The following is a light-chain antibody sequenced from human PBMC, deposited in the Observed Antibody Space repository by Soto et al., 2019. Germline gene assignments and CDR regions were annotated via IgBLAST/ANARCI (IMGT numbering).Light chain of an antibody. V-gene: IGKV1-5*01. CDR1: QSISSS. Sequence: DIQMTQSPSTLSASLGDRVTITCRASQSISSSLAWYQQNPGKAPKLLIYDASSLESGVPSRFSGSGSGTEFTLTISSLQPDDFATYYCQQYISYPPTFGQGTRLEIK. CDR3: QQYISYPPT. J-gene: IGKJ5*01. CDR2: DAS.